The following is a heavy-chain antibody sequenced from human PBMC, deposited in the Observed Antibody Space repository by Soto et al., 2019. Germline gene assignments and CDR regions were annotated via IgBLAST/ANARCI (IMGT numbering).Heavy chain of an antibody. CDR2: INPNSGGT. J-gene: IGHJ5*02. Sequence: GASVKVSCKASGYTFTGYYMHWARQAPGQGLEWMGWINPNSGGTNYAQKFQGWVTMTRDTSISTAYMELSRLRSDDTAVYYCARRAPPADSSSANWFDPWGQGTLVTVSP. D-gene: IGHD6-6*01. CDR1: GYTFTGYY. CDR3: ARRAPPADSSSANWFDP. V-gene: IGHV1-2*04.